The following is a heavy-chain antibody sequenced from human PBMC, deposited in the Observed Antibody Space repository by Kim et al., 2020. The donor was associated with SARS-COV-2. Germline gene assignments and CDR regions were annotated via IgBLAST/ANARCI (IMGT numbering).Heavy chain of an antibody. Sequence: GGSLRLSCAASEFTFSTYAMSWVRQAPGKGLEWVSTISGSGGSTYYADSVKGRFTISRDDSKNTLFLQMDSLRAEDTAVYYCALRITVVRGVILRDYWGQGTLVTVSS. V-gene: IGHV3-23*01. CDR1: EFTFSTYA. CDR3: ALRITVVRGVILRDY. CDR2: ISGSGGST. D-gene: IGHD3-10*01. J-gene: IGHJ4*02.